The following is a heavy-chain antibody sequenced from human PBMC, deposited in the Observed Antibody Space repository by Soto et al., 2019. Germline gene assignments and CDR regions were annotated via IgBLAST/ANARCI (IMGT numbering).Heavy chain of an antibody. D-gene: IGHD2-2*02. J-gene: IGHJ6*02. CDR2: ISYDGRRK. CDR1: GFIFSSYG. Sequence: LRLSCAASGFIFSSYGIHWVRQAPGKGLEWVAVISYDGRRKYYEDSVKGRFTIARDNSKNTLYLQMNSLRAEDTAMYYCTKDSATYTSSYFYAMDVWGQGTTVTVSS. CDR3: TKDSATYTSSYFYAMDV. V-gene: IGHV3-30*18.